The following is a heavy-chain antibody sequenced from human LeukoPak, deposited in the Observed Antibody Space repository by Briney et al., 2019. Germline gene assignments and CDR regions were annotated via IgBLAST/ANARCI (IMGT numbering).Heavy chain of an antibody. Sequence: PGGSLRLSCAASGFNFHSYGMHWVRQAPGKGLDWVAFVRYDGSIQYYADSVKGRFAISRDNSKDTVSLQMNSLRPEDTAVYYCGKGSSTSACLDYWGQGTLVTVSS. D-gene: IGHD6-19*01. CDR1: GFNFHSYG. J-gene: IGHJ4*02. V-gene: IGHV3-30*02. CDR2: VRYDGSIQ. CDR3: GKGSSTSACLDY.